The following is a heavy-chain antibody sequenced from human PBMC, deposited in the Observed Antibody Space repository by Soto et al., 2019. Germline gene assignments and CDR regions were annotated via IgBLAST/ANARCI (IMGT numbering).Heavy chain of an antibody. J-gene: IGHJ6*02. Sequence: QVQLVQSGAEVKEPGDSVRVSCEASGYTFTAYYIHWLRRAPGQGLEWMGWINPKFGDTTYAQDFQGRLTLTRDMSISTVYMDLSRLTSDDTAIYYCARNMDYYYGPGSGNGHGVWGQGTTVNVFS. CDR2: INPKFGDT. V-gene: IGHV1-2*02. D-gene: IGHD3-10*01. CDR3: ARNMDYYYGPGSGNGHGV. CDR1: GYTFTAYY.